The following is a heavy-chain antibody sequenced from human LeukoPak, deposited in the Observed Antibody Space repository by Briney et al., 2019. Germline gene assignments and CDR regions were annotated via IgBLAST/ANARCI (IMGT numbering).Heavy chain of an antibody. CDR3: ARGAWGVRGVIITEA. Sequence: SETLSLTCTVSGGSITSNYWSWIRQPPGKGLEWIGYIYYSGSTNYNPSLKSRVTISVDTSKNQFSLKLSSVAAADTAVYYCARGAWGVRGVIITEAWGQGTLVTVSS. D-gene: IGHD3-10*01. CDR2: IYYSGST. CDR1: GGSITSNY. V-gene: IGHV4-59*01. J-gene: IGHJ5*02.